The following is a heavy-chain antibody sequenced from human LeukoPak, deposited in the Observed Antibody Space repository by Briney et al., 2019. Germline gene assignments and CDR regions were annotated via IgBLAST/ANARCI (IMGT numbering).Heavy chain of an antibody. CDR1: GGSISSYY. Sequence: SETLSLTCTVSGGSISSYYWSCIRQPPGKGLEWIGYIYYSGSTNYNPSLKSRVTISVDTSKNQFSLKLSSVTAADTAVYYCARSPPVPKPLRGIDVWGQGTTVTVSS. V-gene: IGHV4-59*08. CDR3: ARSPPVPKPLRGIDV. D-gene: IGHD1-14*01. J-gene: IGHJ6*02. CDR2: IYYSGST.